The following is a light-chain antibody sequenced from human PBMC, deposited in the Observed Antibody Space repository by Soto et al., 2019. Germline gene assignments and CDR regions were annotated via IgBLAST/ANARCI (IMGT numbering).Light chain of an antibody. CDR1: QSISSN. Sequence: EIVLTQSPATLSVSPGERATLSCRASQSISSNLAWYQQKPGQAPRLLIYGPSTRDTGVPARFSGSGSGTEFTLTISSLQSEDFAMYYCQQYTHWPVWSVGQGTKVEIK. V-gene: IGKV3-15*01. CDR3: QQYTHWPVWS. CDR2: GPS. J-gene: IGKJ1*01.